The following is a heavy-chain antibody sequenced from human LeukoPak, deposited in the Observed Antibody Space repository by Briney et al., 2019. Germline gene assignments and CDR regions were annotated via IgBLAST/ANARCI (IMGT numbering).Heavy chain of an antibody. CDR3: AREYSRSWGGCDY. V-gene: IGHV7-4-1*02. CDR1: GYTFTSYA. J-gene: IGHJ4*02. D-gene: IGHD6-13*01. CDR2: INTNTGNP. Sequence: ASVKVSCKASGYTFTSYAMNWVRQAPGQGLEWMGCINTNTGNPTYAQGFTGGFVFSLDTCVSTAYLQIRNRKAEDTGVYYCAREYSRSWGGCDYWGQGTLVTVSS.